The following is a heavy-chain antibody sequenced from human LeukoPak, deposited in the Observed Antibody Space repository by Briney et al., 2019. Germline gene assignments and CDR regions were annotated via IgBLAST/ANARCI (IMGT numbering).Heavy chain of an antibody. V-gene: IGHV1-46*01. CDR3: ARPIVGATGFDY. CDR1: GYTFTSYY. J-gene: IGHJ4*02. CDR2: INPSGGST. Sequence: ASVRVSCKASGYTFTSYYMHWVRQAPGQGLEWMGIINPSGGSTSYAQKFQGRVTMTRDTSTSTVYMELSSLRSEDTAVYYCARPIVGATGFDYWGQGTLVTVSS. D-gene: IGHD1-26*01.